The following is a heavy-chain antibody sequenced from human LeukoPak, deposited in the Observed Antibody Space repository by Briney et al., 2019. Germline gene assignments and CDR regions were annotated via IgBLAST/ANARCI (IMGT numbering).Heavy chain of an antibody. V-gene: IGHV4-38-2*01. J-gene: IGHJ4*02. CDR3: ARGKRAAAGTDY. Sequence: SETLSLTCAVSGYFISSGYYWGWIRQPPGKGLEWIGSIYHSGSTYYNPSLKSRVTISVDTSKNQFSLKLSSVTAADTAVYYCARGKRAAAGTDYWGQGTLVTVSS. CDR2: IYHSGST. D-gene: IGHD6-13*01. CDR1: GYFISSGYY.